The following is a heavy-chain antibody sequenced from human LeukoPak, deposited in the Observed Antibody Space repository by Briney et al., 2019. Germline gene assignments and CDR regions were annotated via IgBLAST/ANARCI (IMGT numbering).Heavy chain of an antibody. CDR3: ARPLDYGGNSLDY. CDR2: ISSSSSYI. CDR1: GFTFSSYS. D-gene: IGHD4-23*01. J-gene: IGHJ4*02. Sequence: GGSLRLSCAASGFTFSSYSMNWVRQAPGKGLEWVSSISSSSSYIYYADSVKGRFTISRDNAKNSLYPQMNSLRAEDTAVYYCARPLDYGGNSLDYRGQGTLVTVSS. V-gene: IGHV3-21*01.